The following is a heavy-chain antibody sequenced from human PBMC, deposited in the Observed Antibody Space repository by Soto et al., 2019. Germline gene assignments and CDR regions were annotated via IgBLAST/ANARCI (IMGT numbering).Heavy chain of an antibody. CDR3: PKGSKPFDY. CDR2: ISYDGSNK. CDR1: GFTFSSYV. J-gene: IGHJ4*02. V-gene: IGHV3-30*18. Sequence: GGSLRLSCVASGFTFSSYVMHWVRQAPGKGLEWVAVISYDGSNKYYADSVKGRFTISRDNSKNTLYLQMNSLRAEDTAVYYCPKGSKPFDYWGQGSL.